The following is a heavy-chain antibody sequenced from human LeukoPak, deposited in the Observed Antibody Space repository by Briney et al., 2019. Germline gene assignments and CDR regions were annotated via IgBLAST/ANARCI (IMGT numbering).Heavy chain of an antibody. V-gene: IGHV3-30*18. Sequence: GRSLRLSCAASGFTFSSYGMHWVRQAPGKGLEWVAVISYDGSNKYYADSVKGRFTISRDNSKNTLYLQMNSLRAEDTAVYYCAKGGRVLRYFDWSPFDYWGQGTLVTVSS. CDR1: GFTFSSYG. D-gene: IGHD3-9*01. CDR3: AKGGRVLRYFDWSPFDY. CDR2: ISYDGSNK. J-gene: IGHJ4*02.